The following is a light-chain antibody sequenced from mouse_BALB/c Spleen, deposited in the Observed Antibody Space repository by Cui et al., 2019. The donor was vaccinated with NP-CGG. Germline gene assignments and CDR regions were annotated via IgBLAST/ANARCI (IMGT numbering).Light chain of an antibody. J-gene: IGLJ1*01. Sequence: HAVVIQELAPTTSPGETVTLTCRSSTGAVTTSNYANWVQEKSDHLFTGLIGGTNNRAPGVPARFSGSLIGDKAVLTITGAQTEDEAIYFCALWYSNHWVFGGGTKLTVL. CDR1: TGAVTTSNY. V-gene: IGLV1*01. CDR3: ALWYSNHWV. CDR2: GTN.